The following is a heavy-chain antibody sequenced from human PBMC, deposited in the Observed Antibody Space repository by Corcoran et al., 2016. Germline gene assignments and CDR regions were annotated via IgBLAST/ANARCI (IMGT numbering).Heavy chain of an antibody. V-gene: IGHV1-3*01. CDR1: GYTFTSYA. D-gene: IGHD3-3*01. J-gene: IGHJ4*02. Sequence: QVQLVQSGAEVKKPGASVKVSCKASGYTFTSYAMHWVRQAPGQRLEWMGWINAGNGNTKYSQKFQGRVTITRDTSASTAYMELSSLRSEDTAVYYCARARASYYDFWSGPDYWGQGTLVTVSS. CDR2: INAGNGNT. CDR3: ARARASYYDFWSGPDY.